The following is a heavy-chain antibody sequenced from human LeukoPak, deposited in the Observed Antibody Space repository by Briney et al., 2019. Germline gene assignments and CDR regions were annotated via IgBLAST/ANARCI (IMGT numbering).Heavy chain of an antibody. CDR3: AVDTKLVVVTAIRY. V-gene: IGHV3-23*01. J-gene: IGHJ4*02. D-gene: IGHD2-21*02. Sequence: QXPGKGXXXXXGISGGGGSTYYADSVKGQFTISRDNSKNTLYLQMNSLRAEDTAVYYCAVDTKLVVVTAIRYWGQGTLVTVSS. CDR2: ISGGGGST.